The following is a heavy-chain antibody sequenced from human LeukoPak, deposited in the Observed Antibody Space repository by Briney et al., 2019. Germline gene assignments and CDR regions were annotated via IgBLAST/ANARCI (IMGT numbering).Heavy chain of an antibody. D-gene: IGHD3-3*01. CDR3: ARGGPTIFGVVNSRGGAFDI. V-gene: IGHV1-69*13. J-gene: IGHJ3*02. CDR2: IIPIFGTA. CDR1: GGTFSSYA. Sequence: SVKVSCKASGGTFSSYAISWVRQAPGQGLEWMGGIIPIFGTANYAQKFQGRVTITADESTSTAYMELSSLRSEDTAVYYCARGGPTIFGVVNSRGGAFDIWGQGTMVTVSS.